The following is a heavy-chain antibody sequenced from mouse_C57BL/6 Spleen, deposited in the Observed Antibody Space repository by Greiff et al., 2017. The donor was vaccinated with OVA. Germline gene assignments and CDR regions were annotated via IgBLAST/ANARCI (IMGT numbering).Heavy chain of an antibody. CDR3: ARHEDDDGYDYAMDY. CDR1: GFTFSDYG. D-gene: IGHD1-2*01. Sequence: DVMLVESGGGLVQPGGSLKLSCAASGFTFSDYGMAWVRQAPRKGPEWVAFLSNLAYSIYYADTVTGRFTISRENAKNTLYLEMSSLSSEDTARYYCARHEDDDGYDYAMDYWGQGTSVTVSS. V-gene: IGHV5-15*01. J-gene: IGHJ4*01. CDR2: LSNLAYSI.